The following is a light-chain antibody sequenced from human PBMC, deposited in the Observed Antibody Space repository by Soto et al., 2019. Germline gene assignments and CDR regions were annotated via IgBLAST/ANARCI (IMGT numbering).Light chain of an antibody. CDR1: SSDIGGYDY. Sequence: QSALTQPASVSGSPGQSITLSCTGTSSDIGGYDYVSWYQRHPGKAPKLIIYDVNNRPSGVSNRFSGSKSGNKASLTISGLRAEDEDDYYCSSSASGSSHVVFGGGTKVTVL. CDR2: DVN. J-gene: IGLJ2*01. V-gene: IGLV2-14*03. CDR3: SSSASGSSHVV.